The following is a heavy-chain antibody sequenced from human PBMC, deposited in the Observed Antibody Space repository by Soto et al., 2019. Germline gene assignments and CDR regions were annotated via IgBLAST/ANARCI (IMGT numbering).Heavy chain of an antibody. CDR3: ARGLGPPEAIGRSGYYYYGMDV. D-gene: IGHD3-3*01. Sequence: SVKVSCKASGGTFSSYAISWVRQAPGQGLEWMGGIIPIFGTANYAQKFQGRVTITADESTSTAYMELSSLRSEDTAVYYCARGLGPPEAIGRSGYYYYGMDVWGQGTTVTVSS. V-gene: IGHV1-69*13. CDR1: GGTFSSYA. J-gene: IGHJ6*02. CDR2: IIPIFGTA.